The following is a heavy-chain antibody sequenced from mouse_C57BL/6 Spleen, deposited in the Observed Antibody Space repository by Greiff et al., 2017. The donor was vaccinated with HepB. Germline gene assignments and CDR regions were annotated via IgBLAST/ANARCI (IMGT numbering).Heavy chain of an antibody. Sequence: EVQLKESGPGLVKPSQSLSLTCSVTGYSITSGYYWNWIRQFPGNKLEWMGYISYDGSNNYNPSLKNRISITRDTSKNQFFLKLNSVTTEDTATYYCARDYGNSWFAYWGQGTLVTVSA. J-gene: IGHJ3*01. CDR2: ISYDGSN. V-gene: IGHV3-6*01. D-gene: IGHD2-1*01. CDR3: ARDYGNSWFAY. CDR1: GYSITSGYY.